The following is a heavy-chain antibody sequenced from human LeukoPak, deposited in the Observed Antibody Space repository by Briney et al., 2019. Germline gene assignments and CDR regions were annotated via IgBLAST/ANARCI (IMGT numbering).Heavy chain of an antibody. CDR1: GFIFNNYA. J-gene: IGHJ4*02. CDR3: AKDNRRHYTSGPNPDSLH. D-gene: IGHD6-19*01. CDR2: ISWNSGTI. V-gene: IGHV3-9*01. Sequence: GGSLRLSCAGSGFIFNNYAMHWARQPPGKGLEWVSGISWNSGTIDYADSVRGRFTISRDNAKNSLYLQMDSLRVEDTAFYYCAKDNRRHYTSGPNPDSLHWGQGALVTVSS.